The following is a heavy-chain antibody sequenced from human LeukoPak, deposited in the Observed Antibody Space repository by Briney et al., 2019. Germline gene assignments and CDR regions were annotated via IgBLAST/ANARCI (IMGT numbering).Heavy chain of an antibody. V-gene: IGHV3-15*01. CDR3: MSDPLIQGGVDF. CDR2: IKSNVDGGTV. CDR1: GFPFTIAW. D-gene: IGHD3-16*01. J-gene: IGHJ4*02. Sequence: PGGSLRLSCAASGFPFTIAWMNWVRLAPGKGLEWVGRIKSNVDGGTVDYMAPVKGRFTISRDDSKNTLYLQLNSLKTEDTGIYYRMSDPLIQGGVDFWGQGTLVTVSS.